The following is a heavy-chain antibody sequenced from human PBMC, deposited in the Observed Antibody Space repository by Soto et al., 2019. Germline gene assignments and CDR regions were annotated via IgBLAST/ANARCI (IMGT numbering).Heavy chain of an antibody. Sequence: QVQLVESGGGEVRPGRSLRLSCVASGFTFRDYGMHWVRQAPGKGLEWVAGIAHHGLKAHYADSVKGRFIISRDNSKKPVYLQWNSLKDNETAVYYCAKDGVGGSNKYYSEYWGQGTLVTVSS. J-gene: IGHJ4*02. CDR3: AKDGVGGSNKYYSEY. CDR1: GFTFRDYG. V-gene: IGHV3-30*18. CDR2: IAHHGLKA. D-gene: IGHD1-26*01.